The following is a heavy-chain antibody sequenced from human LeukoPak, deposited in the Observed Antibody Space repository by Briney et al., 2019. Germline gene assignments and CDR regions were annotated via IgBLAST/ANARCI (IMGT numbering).Heavy chain of an antibody. CDR1: GGSISSYY. V-gene: IGHV4-59*01. D-gene: IGHD6-19*01. J-gene: IGHJ5*02. Sequence: SETLSLTCTVSGGSISSYYWSWIRQPPGKGLEWIGYIYYSGSTNYNSSLKSRVTISVDTSKNQFSLKLSSVTAADTAVYYCARAVYSSGPGYWFDPWGQGTLVTVSS. CDR3: ARAVYSSGPGYWFDP. CDR2: IYYSGST.